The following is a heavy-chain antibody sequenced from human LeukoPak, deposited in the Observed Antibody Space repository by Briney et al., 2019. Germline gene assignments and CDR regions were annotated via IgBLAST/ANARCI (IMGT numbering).Heavy chain of an antibody. CDR3: AKDYRWAYDY. V-gene: IGHV3-30*02. CDR2: IRLDGSGK. D-gene: IGHD2-8*02. CDR1: GFTFGSFG. Sequence: GGSLRLSCAASGFTFGSFGMHWVRQAPGKGLEWITYIRLDGSGKYYADSVKGRFTISRDNSRITLYMQMNSLRVEDTAVYYCAKDYRWAYDYWGQGTLVTVSS. J-gene: IGHJ4*02.